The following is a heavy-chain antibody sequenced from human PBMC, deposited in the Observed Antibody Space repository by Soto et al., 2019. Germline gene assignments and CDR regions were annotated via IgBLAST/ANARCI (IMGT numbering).Heavy chain of an antibody. D-gene: IGHD3-10*01. J-gene: IGHJ6*02. CDR1: GYNFTNYW. V-gene: IGHV5-51*01. Sequence: GESLKISCKGSGYNFTNYWIGWVRQMPGKGLEWMGIIYPVDSETRYSPSFQGQVTFSADKSINTAYLEWNSLKASDTAIYYCARPHTVRGVIGGMDVWGQGTTVTVSS. CDR2: IYPVDSET. CDR3: ARPHTVRGVIGGMDV.